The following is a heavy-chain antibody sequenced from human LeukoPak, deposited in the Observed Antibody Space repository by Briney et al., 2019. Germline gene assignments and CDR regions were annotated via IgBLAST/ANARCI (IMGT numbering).Heavy chain of an antibody. J-gene: IGHJ4*02. CDR2: INSDGSST. V-gene: IGHV3-74*01. D-gene: IGHD2-15*01. CDR3: ARSPYDCSGSSCYPDYFDY. CDR1: GFTFSRYL. Sequence: GGSLRLSCAASGFTFSRYLMHWVRQAPGKGLVWVSRINSDGSSTSYADSVKGRFTISRDNAKNTLYLQMNSLRAEDTAVYYCARSPYDCSGSSCYPDYFDYWGQGTLVTVSP.